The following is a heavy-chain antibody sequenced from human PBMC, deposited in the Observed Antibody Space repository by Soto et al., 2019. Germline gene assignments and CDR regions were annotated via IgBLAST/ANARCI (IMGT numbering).Heavy chain of an antibody. CDR1: GGSVSRGDDY. J-gene: IGHJ5*02. Sequence: SETLSLTCTVSGGSVSRGDDYWGWLRLPPGEGLQWIASFYPSGKTYYNPSLKSRVTISIDTSNNQISLELTSVAVADTAIYYCSRHGVPTAGIGWYDPWGRGTLVTVSS. CDR3: SRHGVPTAGIGWYDP. V-gene: IGHV4-39*01. CDR2: FYPSGKT. D-gene: IGHD1-1*01.